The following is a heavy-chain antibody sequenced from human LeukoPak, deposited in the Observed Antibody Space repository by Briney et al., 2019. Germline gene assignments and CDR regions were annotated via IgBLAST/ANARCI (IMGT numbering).Heavy chain of an antibody. V-gene: IGHV7-4-1*02. Sequence: ASVKVSCKASGYTFTSYAMNWVRQAPGQGLERMGWINTNTGNPTYAQGFTGRFVFSLDTSVSTAYLQISSLKAEDTAVYYCARGFVSYYDSSGYYPYDAFDIWGQGTMVTVSS. D-gene: IGHD3-22*01. J-gene: IGHJ3*02. CDR2: INTNTGNP. CDR1: GYTFTSYA. CDR3: ARGFVSYYDSSGYYPYDAFDI.